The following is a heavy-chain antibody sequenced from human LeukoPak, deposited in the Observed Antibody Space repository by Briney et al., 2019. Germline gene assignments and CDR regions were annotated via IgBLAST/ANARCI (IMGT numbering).Heavy chain of an antibody. V-gene: IGHV1-2*02. D-gene: IGHD3-22*01. CDR1: GYTFTGYY. CDR3: ARVGYYDSSGYLHY. CDR2: INPNSGGT. J-gene: IGHJ4*02. Sequence: ASVKVSCKASGYTFTGYYMHWLRQAPGQGLEWMGWINPNSGGTNYAQKFQGRVTMTRDTSISTAYMELSRLRSDDTAVYYCARVGYYDSSGYLHYWGQGTLVTVSS.